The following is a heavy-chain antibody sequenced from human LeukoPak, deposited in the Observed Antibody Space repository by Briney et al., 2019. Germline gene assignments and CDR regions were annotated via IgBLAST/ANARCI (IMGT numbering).Heavy chain of an antibody. J-gene: IGHJ4*02. CDR3: ARGGYSSSSDY. CDR2: IIPIFGTA. Sequence: ASVKVPCKASGGTFSSYAISWVRQAPGQGPEWMGGIIPIFGTANYAQKFQGRVTITTDESTSTAYMELSSLRSEDTAVYYCARGGYSSSSDYWGQGTLVTVSS. CDR1: GGTFSSYA. D-gene: IGHD6-6*01. V-gene: IGHV1-69*05.